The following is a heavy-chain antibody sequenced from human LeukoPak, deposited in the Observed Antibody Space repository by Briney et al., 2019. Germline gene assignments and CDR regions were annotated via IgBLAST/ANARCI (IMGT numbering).Heavy chain of an antibody. Sequence: GGSLRLSCAASGFTFSIYGMHWVRQAPGKGLEWVAFIPYDGSNAYYPDSVNGRFTISRDNSKNTLYLQMNSLRAEDTALYYCAKDRSEVVGPTYFDYWGQGTLVTVSS. CDR3: AKDRSEVVGPTYFDY. V-gene: IGHV3-30*02. CDR2: IPYDGSNA. CDR1: GFTFSIYG. J-gene: IGHJ4*02. D-gene: IGHD1-26*01.